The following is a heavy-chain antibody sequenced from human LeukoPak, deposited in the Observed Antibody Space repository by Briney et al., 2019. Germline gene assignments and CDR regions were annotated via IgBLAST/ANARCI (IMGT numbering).Heavy chain of an antibody. J-gene: IGHJ3*02. CDR1: GFTFSSYW. Sequence: AGGSLRLSCAVSGFTFSSYWMHWVRQAPGKGLEWIAYISSGGGTIYYADSVKGRFTISRDNTKNSVSLQMNSLSAEDTAVYYCATGAAGTRFLDSLEIWGQGTMVTVSS. D-gene: IGHD1-1*01. V-gene: IGHV3-48*04. CDR2: ISSGGGTI. CDR3: ATGAAGTRFLDSLEI.